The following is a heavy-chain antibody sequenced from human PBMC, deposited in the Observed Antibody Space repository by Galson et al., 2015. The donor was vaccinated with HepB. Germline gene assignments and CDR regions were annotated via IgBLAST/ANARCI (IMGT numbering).Heavy chain of an antibody. V-gene: IGHV3-21*05. Sequence: SLRLSCAASGFTFSRYSMNWVRQAPGKGLEWVSYISSSSSPIYYADSVKGRFTISRDNAKNSLFLQMNSLRVEDAAVYYCARTGSSTTILRNSWFDPWGQGILVTVSS. CDR1: GFTFSRYS. J-gene: IGHJ5*02. CDR3: ARTGSSTTILRNSWFDP. CDR2: ISSSSSPI. D-gene: IGHD2-2*01.